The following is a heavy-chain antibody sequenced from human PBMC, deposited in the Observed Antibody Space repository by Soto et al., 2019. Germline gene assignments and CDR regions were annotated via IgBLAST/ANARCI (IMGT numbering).Heavy chain of an antibody. CDR3: TKNSAYALDY. CDR2: IHHSGGT. Sequence: QVQLQESGPGLVKPSGTLSLSCAVSGGSVSNNNWWSWVRQSPGNGLEWIGEIHHSGGTSYNPSRESRATLSVDKSKNELSLRLNYVTAADTAVYYCTKNSAYALDYWGLGILVPVSS. V-gene: IGHV4-4*02. CDR1: GGSVSNNNW. J-gene: IGHJ4*02. D-gene: IGHD5-12*01.